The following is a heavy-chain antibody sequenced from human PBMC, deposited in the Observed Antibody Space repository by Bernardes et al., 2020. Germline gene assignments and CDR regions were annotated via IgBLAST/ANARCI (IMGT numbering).Heavy chain of an antibody. CDR1: GGSVSSGSYY. CDR2: IYYSGST. Sequence: SETLSLTCTVSGGSVSSGSYYWSWIRQPPGKGLEWIGYIYYSGSTNYNPSLKSRVTISVDTSKNQFSLKLSSVTAADTAVYYCARDYYGSGSGDWGQGTLVTVSS. D-gene: IGHD3-10*01. V-gene: IGHV4-61*01. J-gene: IGHJ4*02. CDR3: ARDYYGSGSGD.